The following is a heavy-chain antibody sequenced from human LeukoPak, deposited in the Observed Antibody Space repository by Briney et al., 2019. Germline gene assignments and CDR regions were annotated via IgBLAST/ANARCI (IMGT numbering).Heavy chain of an antibody. CDR2: ISASGGST. CDR1: GFTFSSYA. Sequence: GGSLRLSCAASGFTFSSYAMSWVRQAPGKGLEWVSAISASGGSTYYADSVKGRFTISRDNSKNTLYLQMNSLRAEDTAVYYCANGDDASYVPFDYWGQGTLVTVSS. D-gene: IGHD7-27*01. V-gene: IGHV3-23*01. CDR3: ANGDDASYVPFDY. J-gene: IGHJ4*02.